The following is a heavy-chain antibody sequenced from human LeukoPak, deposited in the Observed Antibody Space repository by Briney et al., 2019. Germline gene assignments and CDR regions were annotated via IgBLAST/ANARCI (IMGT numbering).Heavy chain of an antibody. V-gene: IGHV3-7*01. D-gene: IGHD3-10*01. J-gene: IGHJ5*02. CDR3: TRGARFGELYSWFDP. CDR1: GFTFNNYW. Sequence: PGGSLRLSCTASGFTFNNYWMSWIRQAPGKGLEWVANIKQDGSEQYYVDSVKGRFTISRDNAKNSLHLQMSSLRADDAALYYCTRGARFGELYSWFDPWGLGTLVTVSS. CDR2: IKQDGSEQ.